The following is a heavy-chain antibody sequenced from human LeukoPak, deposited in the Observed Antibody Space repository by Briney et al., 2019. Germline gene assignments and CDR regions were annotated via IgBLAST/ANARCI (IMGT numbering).Heavy chain of an antibody. CDR3: ATTGLLGDIP. J-gene: IGHJ5*02. D-gene: IGHD3-10*01. Sequence: GGSLRLSCAASGFTFSSYWMSWVRPAPGKGLEWVANIKQDGSERYYVDSVKGRFTISRDNAKNSLYLQMNSLRAEDTAVYYCATTGLLGDIPWGQGTLVTVSS. CDR1: GFTFSSYW. CDR2: IKQDGSER. V-gene: IGHV3-7*03.